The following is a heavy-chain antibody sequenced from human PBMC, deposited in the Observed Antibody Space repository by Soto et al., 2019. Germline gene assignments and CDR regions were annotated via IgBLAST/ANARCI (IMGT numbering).Heavy chain of an antibody. CDR2: IHYRGRT. D-gene: IGHD2-15*01. CDR1: GGSINSGGYY. CDR3: ARCRDAFGFDT. Sequence: QVQLQESGPGLVKPSETLSLTCNVSGGSINSGGYYWGWIRQHPRKGLEWIGYIHYRGRTSYNPSLLSRVSISLDMSGHHFTLKLTSVTAADTAVYYCARCRDAFGFDTWGQGTRVTVSS. V-gene: IGHV4-31*03. J-gene: IGHJ4*02.